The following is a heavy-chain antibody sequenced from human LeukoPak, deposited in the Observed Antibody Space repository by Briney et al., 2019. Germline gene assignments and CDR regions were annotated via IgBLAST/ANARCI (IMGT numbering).Heavy chain of an antibody. V-gene: IGHV4-59*08. J-gene: IGHJ3*02. D-gene: IGHD3-9*01. CDR1: GGSISSYY. Sequence: SETLSLTCTVSGGSISSYYWSWIRQPPGKGLEWIGYIYYSGNTNYNPSLKSRVTISVDTSKNQFSLKLSSVTAADTAVYYCAGQYFDWLEPNDAFDIWGQGTMVTVSS. CDR3: AGQYFDWLEPNDAFDI. CDR2: IYYSGNT.